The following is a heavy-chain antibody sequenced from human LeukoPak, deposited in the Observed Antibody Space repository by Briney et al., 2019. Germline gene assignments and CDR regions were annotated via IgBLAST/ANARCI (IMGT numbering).Heavy chain of an antibody. Sequence: GGSLRLSCVVSGLTVSSNCMSWVRQAPGKGLEWVSVIYSDGSTYYSDSVKGRFTISRDDSENTLYLQMNSLRAEDTAVYYCARARESCTSTSCYLGGCGYWGQGTLVTVSS. CDR1: GLTVSSNC. J-gene: IGHJ4*02. D-gene: IGHD2-2*01. CDR3: ARARESCTSTSCYLGGCGY. V-gene: IGHV3-53*01. CDR2: IYSDGST.